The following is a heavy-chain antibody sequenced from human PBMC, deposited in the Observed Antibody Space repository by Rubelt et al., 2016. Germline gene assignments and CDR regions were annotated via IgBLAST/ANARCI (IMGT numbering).Heavy chain of an antibody. CDR1: GSTFSTYW. J-gene: IGHJ6*02. CDR2: IKHDRGEK. CDR3: GRDMNV. V-gene: IGHV3-7*04. Sequence: EVQLVESGGGLVQPGGSLRLSCAASGSTFSTYWLSWVRQAPGKGRGWVANIKHDRGEKSYVEYAKGRLTISRDNAKNSLYLQRGTLRAEDTAVYYCGRDMNVWGQGTTVTVSS.